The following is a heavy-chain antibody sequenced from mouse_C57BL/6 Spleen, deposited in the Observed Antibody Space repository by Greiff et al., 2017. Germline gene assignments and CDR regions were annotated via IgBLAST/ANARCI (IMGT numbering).Heavy chain of an antibody. Sequence: VQLKQSGPELVKPGASVKISCKASGYSFTDYYMTWVKQSNGKSLEWIGLIYPNYGTPSYNQKFQSKATLTVDQSSSTSDMQLNSLTTEDSAVYYCAREAYGNSFYDWGQGTTLTDSS. J-gene: IGHJ2*01. V-gene: IGHV1-39*01. D-gene: IGHD1-1*01. CDR3: AREAYGNSFYD. CDR2: IYPNYGTP. CDR1: GYSFTDYY.